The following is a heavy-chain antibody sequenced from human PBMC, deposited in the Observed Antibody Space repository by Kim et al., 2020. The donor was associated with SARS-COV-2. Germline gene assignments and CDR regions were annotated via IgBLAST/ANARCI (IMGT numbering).Heavy chain of an antibody. CDR2: ISSTGANI. V-gene: IGHV3-23*01. CDR1: GFTFKNVT. J-gene: IGHJ4*01. Sequence: GGSLRLFCFASGFTFKNVTVTWFRQAPGKGPEWVSSISSTGANINQADSVRGRFAISKDKSKNTVYLQMSSLRVEDTATYFCAARAPGTYYAHWGRGTVVTVST. D-gene: IGHD3-3*01. CDR3: AARAPGTYYAH.